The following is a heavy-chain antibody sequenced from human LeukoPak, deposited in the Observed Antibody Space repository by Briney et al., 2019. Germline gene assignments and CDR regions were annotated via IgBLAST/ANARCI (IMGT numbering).Heavy chain of an antibody. CDR1: GGSISSYY. J-gene: IGHJ6*03. Sequence: SETLSLTCTVSGGSISSYYWSWIRQPPGKGLEWIGYIYYSGSTNYNPSLKSRVTISVDTSKNQFSLKLSSVTAADTAVYYCARQPYDSSGYYYAGYYYMDVWGKGTTVTVSS. D-gene: IGHD3-22*01. CDR3: ARQPYDSSGYYYAGYYYMDV. V-gene: IGHV4-59*01. CDR2: IYYSGST.